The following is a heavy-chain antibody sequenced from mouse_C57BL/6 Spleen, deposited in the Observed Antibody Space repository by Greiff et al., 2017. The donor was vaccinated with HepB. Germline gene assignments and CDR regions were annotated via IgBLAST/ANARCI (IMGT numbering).Heavy chain of an antibody. D-gene: IGHD1-1*01. V-gene: IGHV5-17*01. J-gene: IGHJ2*01. CDR1: GFTFSDYG. Sequence: EVNLVESGGGLVKPGGSLKLSCAASGFTFSDYGMHWVRQAPEKGLEWVAYISSGSSTIYYADTVKGRFTISRDNAKNTLFLQMTSLRSEDTAMYYCARDYGSSYEGYYFDYWGQGTTLTVSS. CDR3: ARDYGSSYEGYYFDY. CDR2: ISSGSSTI.